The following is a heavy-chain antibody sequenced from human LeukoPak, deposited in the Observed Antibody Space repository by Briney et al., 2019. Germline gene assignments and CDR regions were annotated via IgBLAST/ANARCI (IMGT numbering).Heavy chain of an antibody. V-gene: IGHV4-34*01. Sequence: SETLSLTCAVYGGSFSGYYWSWIRQPPGKGLEWIGEINHSGSTNYNPSLKSRVTMSVDTSKNQFSLKLSSVTAADTAVYHCARGGQTSYGMDVWGQGTTVTVSS. CDR2: INHSGST. J-gene: IGHJ6*02. D-gene: IGHD1/OR15-1a*01. CDR1: GGSFSGYY. CDR3: ARGGQTSYGMDV.